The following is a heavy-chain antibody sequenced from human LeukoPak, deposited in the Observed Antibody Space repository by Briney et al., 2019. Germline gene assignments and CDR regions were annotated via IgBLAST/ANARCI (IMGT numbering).Heavy chain of an antibody. CDR2: ISSSSSYI. Sequence: GGSLRLSCAASGFTFSSYSMNRVRQAPGKGLEWVSSISSSSSYIYYADSVKGRFTISRDNAKNSLYLQMNSLRAEDTAVYYCARDRTTVTTFDYWGQGTLVTVSS. V-gene: IGHV3-21*01. D-gene: IGHD4-17*01. CDR3: ARDRTTVTTFDY. CDR1: GFTFSSYS. J-gene: IGHJ4*02.